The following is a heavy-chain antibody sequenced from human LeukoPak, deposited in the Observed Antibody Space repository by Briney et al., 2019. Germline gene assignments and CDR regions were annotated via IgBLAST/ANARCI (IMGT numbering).Heavy chain of an antibody. V-gene: IGHV3-74*01. CDR2: SNADESTT. D-gene: IGHD6-6*01. CDR3: ARVSSATGDYTMDV. J-gene: IGHJ6*02. Sequence: GGSLRLSCAASGFTFSRHWMHWVRQAPGKGLVWVSRSNADESTTGYADSVKGRFTISRDNAKNTLYLHMNSLRAEDTAVYYCARVSSATGDYTMDVWGQGPTVTVSS. CDR1: GFTFSRHW.